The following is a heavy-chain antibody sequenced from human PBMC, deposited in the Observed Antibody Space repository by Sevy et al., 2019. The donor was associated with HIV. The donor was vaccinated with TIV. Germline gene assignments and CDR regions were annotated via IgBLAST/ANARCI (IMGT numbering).Heavy chain of an antibody. V-gene: IGHV4-34*01. Sequence: SETLSLTCAVYGGSFSGYYWSWIRQPPGKGLEWIGEINHSGSTNYNPSLKSRVTISVDTSKNQFSLKLSSVTAADTAVYYFARGGIYDFWSGYYTGDYYYGMDVWGQGTTVTVSS. J-gene: IGHJ6*02. CDR1: GGSFSGYY. D-gene: IGHD3-3*01. CDR3: ARGGIYDFWSGYYTGDYYYGMDV. CDR2: INHSGST.